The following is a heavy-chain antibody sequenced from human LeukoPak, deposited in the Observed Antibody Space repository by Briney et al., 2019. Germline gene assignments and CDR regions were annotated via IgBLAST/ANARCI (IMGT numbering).Heavy chain of an antibody. CDR2: FSGGSRSI. Sequence: GGSLRLSCTASKFIFGNYTMNWVRQAPGKGLEWVSSFSGGSRSIYYADSVKGRFTTSRDNAKDSLSLQMNSLRAEDTGVYYCVRERSVKARQEGGHRYYYYMDVWGNGTTVTVSS. CDR3: VRERSVKARQEGGHRYYYYMDV. CDR1: KFIFGNYT. V-gene: IGHV3-21*04. D-gene: IGHD6-6*01. J-gene: IGHJ6*03.